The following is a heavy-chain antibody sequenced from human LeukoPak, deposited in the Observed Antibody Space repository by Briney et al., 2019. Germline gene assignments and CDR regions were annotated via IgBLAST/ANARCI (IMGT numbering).Heavy chain of an antibody. CDR3: ARDGMSYGSHFDY. CDR2: IYHSGST. CDR1: GSSISSGGYY. V-gene: IGHV4-30-2*01. J-gene: IGHJ4*02. Sequence: PSETLSLTCTVSGSSISSGGYYWSRIRQPPGKGLEWIGYIYHSGSTYYNPSLKSRVTISVDRSKNQFSLKLSSVTAADTAVYYCARDGMSYGSHFDYWGQGTLVTVSS. D-gene: IGHD5-18*01.